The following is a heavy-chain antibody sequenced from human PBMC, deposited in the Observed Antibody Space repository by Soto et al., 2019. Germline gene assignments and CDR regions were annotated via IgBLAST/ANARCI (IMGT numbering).Heavy chain of an antibody. D-gene: IGHD2-2*01. CDR3: ARRSCNSPSCYYYGLEV. V-gene: IGHV4-30-2*01. CDR2: ISHSGST. CDR1: GGSINSGGYS. J-gene: IGHJ6*02. Sequence: QLQLQESGSGLVKPSQTLSLTCAVSGGSINSGGYSWIWIRQPPGKGLEWIGFISHSGSTYYNPSLKSRVTMSMDTSKNHLSLTLSSVTAADTAVYYCARRSCNSPSCYYYGLEVWRHGTTVTVAS.